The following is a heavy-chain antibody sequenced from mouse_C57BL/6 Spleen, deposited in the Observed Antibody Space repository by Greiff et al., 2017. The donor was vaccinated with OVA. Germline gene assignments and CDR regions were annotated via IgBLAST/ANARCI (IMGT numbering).Heavy chain of an antibody. V-gene: IGHV6-6*01. CDR1: GFTFSDAW. CDR2: IRNKANNHAT. CDR3: TGYYGSSFAY. J-gene: IGHJ3*01. Sequence: EVKLVESGGGLVQPGGSMKLSCAASGFTFSDAWMDWVRQSPEKGLEWVAEIRNKANNHATYYAESVKGRFTISRDDSKSSVYLQMNSLRAEDTGIYYCTGYYGSSFAYWGQGTLVTVSA. D-gene: IGHD1-1*01.